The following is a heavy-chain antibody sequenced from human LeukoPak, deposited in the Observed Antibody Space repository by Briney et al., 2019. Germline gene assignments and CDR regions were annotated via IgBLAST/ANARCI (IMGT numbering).Heavy chain of an antibody. J-gene: IGHJ3*02. V-gene: IGHV3-7*05. D-gene: IGHD3-9*01. CDR2: IKQDGSAK. CDR1: GFTFSSYG. Sequence: PGGSLRLSCAASGFTFSSYGMHWVRQAPGKGLEWVANIKQDGSAKNYVDSVKGRFTVARDNAKNSLYLQMNSLRAENTAVYYCVRDPDILTGVAFDIWGQGTMVTVSS. CDR3: VRDPDILTGVAFDI.